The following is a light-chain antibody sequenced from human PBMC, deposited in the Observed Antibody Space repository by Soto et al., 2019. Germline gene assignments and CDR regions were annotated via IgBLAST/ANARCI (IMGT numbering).Light chain of an antibody. Sequence: DIQITQSPSTLSSSVLDRFTITCRASQTISHWLAWYQQKPGKAPRLLIYDASILESGVPSRFSGSGSGTESTLTISSLQPDDVAVYYCQHYNSYSSMFGQGTKVDIK. V-gene: IGKV1-5*01. CDR1: QTISHW. CDR3: QHYNSYSSM. J-gene: IGKJ1*01. CDR2: DAS.